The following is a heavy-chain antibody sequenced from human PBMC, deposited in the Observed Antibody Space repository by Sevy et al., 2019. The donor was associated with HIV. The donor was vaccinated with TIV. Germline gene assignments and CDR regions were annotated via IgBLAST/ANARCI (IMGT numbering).Heavy chain of an antibody. CDR3: AKDLAGPGRRYFDY. CDR2: IRYDGSDQ. D-gene: IGHD6-13*01. V-gene: IGHV3-30*02. J-gene: IGHJ4*02. CDR1: GFTFSNYG. Sequence: GGSLRLSCAASGFTFSNYGMHWVRQVPGKGLEWVTFIRYDGSDQYYAASVKGGFTISRDDSKNTLYLQMDSLRAEDTAIYYCAKDLAGPGRRYFDYWGQGTLVTVSS.